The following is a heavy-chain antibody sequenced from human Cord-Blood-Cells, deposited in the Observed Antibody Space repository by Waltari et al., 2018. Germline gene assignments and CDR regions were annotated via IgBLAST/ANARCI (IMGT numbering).Heavy chain of an antibody. CDR1: GDSVSSNSAA. D-gene: IGHD3-16*02. V-gene: IGHV6-1*01. J-gene: IGHJ4*02. CDR2: TYYRPKWYN. CDR3: AREGYDYIWGSYRYGDY. Sequence: QVQLQQSGPGLVKPSQPLSLTCAISGDSVSSNSAAWNWIRQSPSRGLEWLGRTYYRPKWYNDYAVSVKSRITINPDTSKNQFSLQLNSVTPEDTAVYYCAREGYDYIWGSYRYGDYWGQGTLVTVSS.